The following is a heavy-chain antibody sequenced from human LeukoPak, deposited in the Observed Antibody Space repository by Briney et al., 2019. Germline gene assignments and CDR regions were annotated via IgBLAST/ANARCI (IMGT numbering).Heavy chain of an antibody. CDR3: ARRIAEAGSHAFDI. CDR2: IRSGGTDI. CDR1: GFTISDYN. D-gene: IGHD6-13*01. V-gene: IGHV3-11*01. J-gene: IGHJ3*02. Sequence: GGSLRLSCAASGFTISDYNLSWIRQAPGKGLEWVSYIRSGGTDIFYADSVKGRFTISRDNAKNSLYLQMNSLGAADTAVYYCARRIAEAGSHAFDIWGRGTMVTVSS.